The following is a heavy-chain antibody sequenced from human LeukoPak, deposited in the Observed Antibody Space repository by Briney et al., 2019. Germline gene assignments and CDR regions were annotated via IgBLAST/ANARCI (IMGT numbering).Heavy chain of an antibody. V-gene: IGHV3-9*03. CDR1: GFTFDDYA. J-gene: IGHJ4*02. CDR3: AKGYNWNDAYYSDY. D-gene: IGHD1-20*01. Sequence: GGSLRLSCAASGFTFDDYAMHWVRQAPGKGLEWVSGISWNSGSMDYGDSVKGRFTISRDNAKNSLYLQMNSLRAEDMALYYCAKGYNWNDAYYSDYWGQGTLVTVSS. CDR2: ISWNSGSM.